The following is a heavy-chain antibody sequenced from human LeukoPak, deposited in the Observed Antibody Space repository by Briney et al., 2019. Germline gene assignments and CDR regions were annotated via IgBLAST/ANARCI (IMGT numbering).Heavy chain of an antibody. CDR3: ARAGGSSSWYNWFDP. J-gene: IGHJ5*02. D-gene: IGHD6-13*01. V-gene: IGHV1-2*04. CDR2: INPNSGGT. Sequence: ASVKVSCKASGYTFTGYYMHWVRQAPGQGLEWMGWINPNSGGTNYAQKFQGWVTMTRDTSISTAYMELSKLRSDDTAVYYCARAGGSSSWYNWFDPWGQGTLVTVSS. CDR1: GYTFTGYY.